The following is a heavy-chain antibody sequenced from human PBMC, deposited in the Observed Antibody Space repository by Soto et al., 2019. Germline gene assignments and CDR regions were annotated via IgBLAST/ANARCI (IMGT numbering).Heavy chain of an antibody. CDR1: GGTFSSYT. D-gene: IGHD3-10*01. V-gene: IGHV1-69*02. J-gene: IGHJ3*02. CDR2: IIPILGIA. CDR3: ARASKLRYYGSGSYYKGLDDAFDI. Sequence: SVKVSCKASGGTFSSYTISWVRQAPGQGLEWMGRIIPILGIANYAQKFQGRVTITADKSTSTAYMELSSLRSEDTAVYYCARASKLRYYGSGSYYKGLDDAFDIWGQGTMVTVSS.